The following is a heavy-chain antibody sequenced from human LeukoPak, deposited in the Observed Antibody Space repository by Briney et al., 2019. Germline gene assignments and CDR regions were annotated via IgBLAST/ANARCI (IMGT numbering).Heavy chain of an antibody. CDR2: MNPNSGNT. CDR1: GYTFTSYD. Sequence: EASVKVSCKASGYTFTSYDINWVRQAAGQGLEWMGWMNPNSGNTASAQKFQGRVTMTTNTSISTAYMELTGLRSEDTAMYFCARKGLLGSGKPWFDPWGQGTLVTVSS. D-gene: IGHD2-15*01. J-gene: IGHJ5*02. CDR3: ARKGLLGSGKPWFDP. V-gene: IGHV1-8*01.